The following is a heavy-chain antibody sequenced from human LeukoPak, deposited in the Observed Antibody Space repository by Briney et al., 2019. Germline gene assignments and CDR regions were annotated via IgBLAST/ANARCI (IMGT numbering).Heavy chain of an antibody. V-gene: IGHV5-51*01. J-gene: IGHJ2*01. CDR2: IYPADSDT. Sequence: GESLKISCKGSGYLFTSYWIAWVRQMPEKGLEWMGIIYPADSDTRYSPSFQGQVTISADKSISTAFLRWTSLKASDTAIYYCARGRGTGSPIGPRYFDLWGRGTLVTVSS. CDR1: GYLFTSYW. CDR3: ARGRGTGSPIGPRYFDL. D-gene: IGHD3-10*01.